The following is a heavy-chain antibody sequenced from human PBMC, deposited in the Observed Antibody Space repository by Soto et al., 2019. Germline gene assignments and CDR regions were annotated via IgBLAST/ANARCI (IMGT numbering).Heavy chain of an antibody. CDR3: ARDRVESGSYYYYYGMDV. J-gene: IGHJ6*02. D-gene: IGHD1-26*01. CDR1: GDSVSSNSAA. CDR2: TYYRSKWYN. Sequence: SQTLSLTCAISGDSVSSNSAAWSWIRQSPSRGLEWLGRTYYRSKWYNDYAVSVKSRITINPDTSKNQFSLQLKSVTPEDTAVYYCARDRVESGSYYYYYGMDVWGQGTTVTVSS. V-gene: IGHV6-1*01.